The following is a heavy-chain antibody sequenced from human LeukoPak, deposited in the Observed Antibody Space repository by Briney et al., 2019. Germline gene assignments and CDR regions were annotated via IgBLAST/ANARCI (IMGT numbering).Heavy chain of an antibody. D-gene: IGHD3-16*01. J-gene: IGHJ6*03. CDR2: ISSRGSSI. CDR1: GFTFSTYS. V-gene: IGHV3-48*01. CDR3: ARDLVSYYNYYMDV. Sequence: GGSLRLSCAASGFTFSTYSMNWVRQAPGKGLEWVSYISSRGSSIYYGDSVKGRFTISRDNAKNSLYLQMNSLRVEDTAVYYCARDLVSYYNYYMDVWGTGTTVTVSS.